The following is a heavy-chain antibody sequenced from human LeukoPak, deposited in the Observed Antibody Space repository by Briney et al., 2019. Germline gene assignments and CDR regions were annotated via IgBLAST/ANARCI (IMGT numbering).Heavy chain of an antibody. Sequence: ASVKDAFLPAGYSFSNYYMHWVRQAPGQGLEWMGIINPSGGSTTYAQKLRDRVTMTRDTSTTTVYMELSSLKSEDTAVYDCARWTGTTGLYYWGQGTLVTVSS. V-gene: IGHV1-46*03. D-gene: IGHD1-1*01. CDR1: GYSFSNYY. CDR2: INPSGGST. CDR3: ARWTGTTGLYY. J-gene: IGHJ4*02.